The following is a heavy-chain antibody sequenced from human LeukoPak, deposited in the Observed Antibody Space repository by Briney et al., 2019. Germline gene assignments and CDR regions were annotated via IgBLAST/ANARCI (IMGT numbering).Heavy chain of an antibody. CDR3: AKEYHSQVFQH. V-gene: IGHV3-23*01. CDR2: ISGSGGST. D-gene: IGHD1-14*01. Sequence: PGGSLRLSCAASGFTFSTYNMNWVRQAPGKGLEWVSAISGSGGSTYYADSVKGRFTISRDNSKNTLYLQMNSLRAEDTAVYYCAKEYHSQVFQHWGQGTLVTVSS. J-gene: IGHJ1*01. CDR1: GFTFSTYN.